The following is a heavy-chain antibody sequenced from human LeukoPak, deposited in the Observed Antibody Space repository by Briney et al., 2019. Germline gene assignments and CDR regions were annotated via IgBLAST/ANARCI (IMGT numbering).Heavy chain of an antibody. V-gene: IGHV4-34*01. Sequence: SETLSLTCAVYGDSFSGYYWSWIRQPPGKGLEWIAEFNHRGTTHYNPSLKSRVNISADTSKNQFSLHLDSVTAADTAVYYCARSWAGMYYPFYYFDYWGQGTLVSVSS. D-gene: IGHD1-26*01. J-gene: IGHJ4*02. CDR2: FNHRGTT. CDR3: ARSWAGMYYPFYYFDY. CDR1: GDSFSGYY.